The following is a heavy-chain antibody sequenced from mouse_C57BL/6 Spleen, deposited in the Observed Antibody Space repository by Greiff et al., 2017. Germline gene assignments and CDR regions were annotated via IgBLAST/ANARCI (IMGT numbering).Heavy chain of an antibody. J-gene: IGHJ4*01. D-gene: IGHD2-4*01. Sequence: EVQLQQSGPGLVKPSQSLSLTCSVTGYSITSGYYWNWIRQFPGNKLEWMGYISYDGSNNYNPSLKNRISITRDTSKNQFFLKLNSVTTEDTATYYCARDNYDVPYYYAMDYWGQGTSVTVSS. V-gene: IGHV3-6*01. CDR3: ARDNYDVPYYYAMDY. CDR1: GYSITSGYY. CDR2: ISYDGSN.